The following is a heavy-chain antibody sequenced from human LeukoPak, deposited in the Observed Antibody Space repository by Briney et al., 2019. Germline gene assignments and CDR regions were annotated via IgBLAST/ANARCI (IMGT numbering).Heavy chain of an antibody. CDR3: AISAMVRGVLDY. V-gene: IGHV4-31*03. J-gene: IGHJ4*02. D-gene: IGHD3-10*01. CDR2: IYYSGST. Sequence: PSETLSLTCTVSGGSISSGGYYWSWIRQHPGKGLEWIGYIYYSGSTYYNPSLKSRVTISVDTSKNQFSLRLSSVTAADTAVYYCAISAMVRGVLDYWGQGTLVTVSS. CDR1: GGSISSGGYY.